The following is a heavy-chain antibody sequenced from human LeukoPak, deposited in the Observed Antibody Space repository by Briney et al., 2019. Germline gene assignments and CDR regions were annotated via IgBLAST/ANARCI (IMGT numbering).Heavy chain of an antibody. CDR1: GGTFSSYA. Sequence: ASVKVSCTASGGTFSSYAISWVRQAPGQGLEWMGRIIPILGIANYAQKFQGRVTITADKSTSTAYMELSSLRSEDTAVYYCARARVSDDYYYYYMDVWGKGTTVTVSS. CDR2: IIPILGIA. J-gene: IGHJ6*03. V-gene: IGHV1-69*04. CDR3: ARARVSDDYYYYYMDV.